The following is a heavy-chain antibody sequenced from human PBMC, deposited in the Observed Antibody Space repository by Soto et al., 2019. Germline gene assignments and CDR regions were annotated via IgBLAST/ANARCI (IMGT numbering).Heavy chain of an antibody. CDR1: GGTFSSYA. D-gene: IGHD2-15*01. Sequence: EASVKVSCKASGGTFSSYAISWVRQAPGQGLEWMGGIIPIFGTANYAQKFQGRVTITADESTSTAYMELSSLRSEDTAVYYCARGYIVVVVAAQQRYYYYGMDVWGQGTTVTVSS. CDR2: IIPIFGTA. V-gene: IGHV1-69*13. J-gene: IGHJ6*02. CDR3: ARGYIVVVVAAQQRYYYYGMDV.